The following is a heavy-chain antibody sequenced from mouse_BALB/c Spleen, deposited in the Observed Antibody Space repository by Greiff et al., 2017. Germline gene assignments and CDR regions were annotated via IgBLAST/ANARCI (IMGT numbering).Heavy chain of an antibody. CDR2: IYPGNSDT. J-gene: IGHJ4*01. Sequence: VQLQQSGTVLARPGASVKMSCKASGYTFTSYWMHWVKQRPGQGLEWIGAIYPGNSDTSYNQKFKGKAKLTAVTSTSTAYMELSSLTNEDSAVYYCTRDDYYYGSSFYAMDYWGQGTSVTVSS. CDR1: GYTFTSYW. D-gene: IGHD1-1*01. V-gene: IGHV1-5*01. CDR3: TRDDYYYGSSFYAMDY.